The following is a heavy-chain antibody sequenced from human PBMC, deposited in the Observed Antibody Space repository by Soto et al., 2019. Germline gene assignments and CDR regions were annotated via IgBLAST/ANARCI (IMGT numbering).Heavy chain of an antibody. J-gene: IGHJ5*02. CDR3: ARHPSDSWFDP. Sequence: SEILSLTCTVSGGSISNYYWSWIRQPPGKGLEWIGYIYYSGSTNYNPSLKSRVTVSVDTSKNQFSLKLSSVTAADTAVYYCARHPSDSWFDPWGQGTLVNVSS. V-gene: IGHV4-59*08. CDR1: GGSISNYY. D-gene: IGHD2-21*02. CDR2: IYYSGST.